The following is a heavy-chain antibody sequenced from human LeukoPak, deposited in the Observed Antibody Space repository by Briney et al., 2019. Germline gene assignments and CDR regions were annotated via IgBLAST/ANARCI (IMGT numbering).Heavy chain of an antibody. CDR2: IYTSGST. CDR1: GGSISSGSYY. CDR3: ARGIAARHDY. Sequence: SETLSLTCTVSGGSISSGSYYWSWIRQPAGKGLEWIGRIYTSGSTNYNPSLKSRVTISVDTSKNQFSLKLSSVTAADTAVYYCARGIAARHDYWGQGTLVTVSS. J-gene: IGHJ4*02. V-gene: IGHV4-61*02. D-gene: IGHD6-6*01.